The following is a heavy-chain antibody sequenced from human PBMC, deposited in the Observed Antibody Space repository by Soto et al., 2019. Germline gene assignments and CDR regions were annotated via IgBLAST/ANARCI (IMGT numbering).Heavy chain of an antibody. CDR3: ASARYCSGGSCYSDC. V-gene: IGHV4-30-2*01. J-gene: IGHJ4*02. Sequence: QLQLQESGSGLVKPSQTLSLTCAVSGGSISSGGYPWSWIRQPPGKGLEWIGYIYHTGSTYYNPSLKSRVTVSVDTSRNQFSLKVSSVTAADTAVYYCASARYCSGGSCYSDCWGQGTLVTVSS. D-gene: IGHD2-15*01. CDR2: IYHTGST. CDR1: GGSISSGGYP.